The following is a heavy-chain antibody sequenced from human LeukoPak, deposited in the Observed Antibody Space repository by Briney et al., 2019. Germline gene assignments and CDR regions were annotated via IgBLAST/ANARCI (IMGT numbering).Heavy chain of an antibody. CDR3: ARSLGHYGSYDY. V-gene: IGHV1-46*01. Sequence: GASVKVSCKASGYTFTSYYMHWVRQAPGQGLEWMGIINPSGGSTTYAQKFQGRVTMTRDMSTSTVYMELSSLRSEDTAVYYCARSLGHYGSYDYWGQGTLVTVSS. J-gene: IGHJ4*02. CDR2: INPSGGST. CDR1: GYTFTSYY. D-gene: IGHD3-10*01.